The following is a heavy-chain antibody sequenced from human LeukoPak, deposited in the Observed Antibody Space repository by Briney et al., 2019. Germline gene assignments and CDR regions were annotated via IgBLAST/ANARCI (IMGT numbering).Heavy chain of an antibody. D-gene: IGHD1-1*01. Sequence: PSETLSPTCTVSGGSISSYYWSWIRQPPGKGLEWIGYISYSGSTNFNPSLKSRVTISVDTSKNQFSLKLSSVTAADTAVYYCAREGTAGTNVNWSDTWGEGTLVTVSS. CDR2: ISYSGST. V-gene: IGHV4-59*01. J-gene: IGHJ5*02. CDR3: AREGTAGTNVNWSDT. CDR1: GGSISSYY.